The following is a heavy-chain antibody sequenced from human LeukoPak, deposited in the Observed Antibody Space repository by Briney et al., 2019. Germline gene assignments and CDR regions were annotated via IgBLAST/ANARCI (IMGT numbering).Heavy chain of an antibody. Sequence: GGSLRLSCAASGFTVSSNYMSWVRQAPGKGLEWVSVIYSGGSTYYADSVKGRFTISRDNSKNTLYLQMNSLRAEDTAVYYCTSQIALPFDYWGQGTLVTVSS. CDR2: IYSGGST. V-gene: IGHV3-53*01. J-gene: IGHJ4*02. D-gene: IGHD2/OR15-2a*01. CDR3: TSQIALPFDY. CDR1: GFTVSSNY.